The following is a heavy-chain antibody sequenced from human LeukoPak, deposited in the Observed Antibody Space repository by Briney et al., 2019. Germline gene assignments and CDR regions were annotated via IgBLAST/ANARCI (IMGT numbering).Heavy chain of an antibody. V-gene: IGHV3-21*01. Sequence: PGGSLRLSCAASGFTFSSYSMNWVRQAPGKGLEWVSFISSSSNYIYYADSVKGRFTISRDNSKNTLYLQMNSLRAEDTAVYYCARDKPPPYYYDSSGIFDYWGQGTLVTVSS. CDR1: GFTFSSYS. CDR3: ARDKPPPYYYDSSGIFDY. J-gene: IGHJ4*02. D-gene: IGHD3-22*01. CDR2: ISSSSNYI.